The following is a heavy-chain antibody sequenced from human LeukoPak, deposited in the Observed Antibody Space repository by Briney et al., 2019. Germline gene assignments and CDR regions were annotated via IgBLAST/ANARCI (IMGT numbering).Heavy chain of an antibody. V-gene: IGHV4-39*06. CDR3: ARGGYSNYYFQYFYYMDV. D-gene: IGHD4-11*01. Sequence: PSETLSLTCTVSGGSISSSSYYWGWIRQPPGKGLEWIGEINHSGSTHYNPSLKSRVTISVDTSKNQFPLKLTSVTAADTAVYYCARGGYSNYYFQYFYYMDVWGKGTTVTVSS. J-gene: IGHJ6*03. CDR2: INHSGST. CDR1: GGSISSSSYY.